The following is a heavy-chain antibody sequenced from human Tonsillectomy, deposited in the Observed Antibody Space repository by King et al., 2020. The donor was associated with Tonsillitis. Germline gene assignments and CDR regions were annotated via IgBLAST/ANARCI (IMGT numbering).Heavy chain of an antibody. CDR1: GFTVSSHY. J-gene: IGHJ3*02. CDR3: ASIFGVPPDAFDI. Sequence: VQLVESGGGLIQPGGSLRLSCAASGFTVSSHYMSWVRQAPGKGLEWVSVLYSGGFTYYADSVKGRFTISRDNSKNTLYLQMNSLRAEDTAVYYCASIFGVPPDAFDIWGQGTMV. CDR2: LYSGGFT. D-gene: IGHD3-3*01. V-gene: IGHV3-53*01.